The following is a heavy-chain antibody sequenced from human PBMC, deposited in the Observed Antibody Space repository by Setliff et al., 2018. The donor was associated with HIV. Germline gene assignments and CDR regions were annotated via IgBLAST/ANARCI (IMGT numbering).Heavy chain of an antibody. J-gene: IGHJ4*02. CDR2: IYNSGST. CDR1: GGSISSYY. V-gene: IGHV4-4*09. D-gene: IGHD5-12*01. Sequence: SETLSLTCTVSGGSISSYYWSWIRQPPGKGLEWIGYIYNSGSTYYEPSLRGRVTISIDRSKNQSSLKLSSVTAADTAVYYSARTKADGYNGVFDSWGQGTLVTVSS. CDR3: ARTKADGYNGVFDS.